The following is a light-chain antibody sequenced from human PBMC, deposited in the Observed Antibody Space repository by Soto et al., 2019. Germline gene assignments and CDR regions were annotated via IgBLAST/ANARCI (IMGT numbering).Light chain of an antibody. CDR3: QQYSNWPPIT. V-gene: IGKV3-11*01. CDR2: DAS. CDR1: QSVSSY. J-gene: IGKJ5*01. Sequence: IVLTQSPATLSLSPGERATLSCRASQSVSSYLAWYQQKPGQAPRLLIYDASNRATGIPARFSGSGSGAEFTLTISSLQSEDFAVYYCQQYSNWPPITFGQGTRLEIK.